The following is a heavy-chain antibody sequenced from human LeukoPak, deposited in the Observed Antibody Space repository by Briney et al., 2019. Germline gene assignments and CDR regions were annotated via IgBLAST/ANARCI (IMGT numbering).Heavy chain of an antibody. J-gene: IGHJ4*02. D-gene: IGHD3-22*01. Sequence: GESLRLSCAASGFTFDDYAMHWVRQAPGKGLEWVSGISWNSGSIGYADSVKGRFTISRDNAKNSLYLQMNSLRAEDTALYYCAKGTTTYYDSSGYFDYWGQGTLVTVSS. CDR3: AKGTTTYYDSSGYFDY. CDR1: GFTFDDYA. V-gene: IGHV3-9*01. CDR2: ISWNSGSI.